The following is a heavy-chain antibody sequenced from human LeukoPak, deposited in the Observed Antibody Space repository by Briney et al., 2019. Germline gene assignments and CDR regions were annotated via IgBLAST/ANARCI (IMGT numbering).Heavy chain of an antibody. J-gene: IGHJ4*02. CDR2: IYYSGST. Sequence: SETLSLTCTVSGGSISSYYWSWIRQPPGKGLEWIGYIYYSGSTNYNPSLKSRVTISVDTSKNQFSLKLSSVTAADTAVYYCARGAYYYDSSGYRIFDYWGRGTLVTVSS. D-gene: IGHD3-22*01. V-gene: IGHV4-59*01. CDR3: ARGAYYYDSSGYRIFDY. CDR1: GGSISSYY.